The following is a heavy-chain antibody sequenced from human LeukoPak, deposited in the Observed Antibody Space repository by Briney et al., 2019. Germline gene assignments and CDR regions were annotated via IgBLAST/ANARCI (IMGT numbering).Heavy chain of an antibody. V-gene: IGHV3-21*04. CDR1: GFSFSSYT. D-gene: IGHD6-19*01. CDR2: ISSSSSYI. J-gene: IGHJ3*02. Sequence: GGSLRLSCAASGFSFSSYTMNWVRQAPGKGLEWVSIISSSSSYIYYADSVKGRFTISRDNAKNALYLQMNSLRAEDTAVYYCARSDSEQWLISGAFDIWGQGTMVTVSS. CDR3: ARSDSEQWLISGAFDI.